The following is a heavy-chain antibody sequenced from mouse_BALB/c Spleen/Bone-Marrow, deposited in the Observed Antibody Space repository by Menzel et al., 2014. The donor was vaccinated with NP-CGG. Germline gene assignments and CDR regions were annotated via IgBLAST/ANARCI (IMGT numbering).Heavy chain of an antibody. CDR2: IYPGNVNT. CDR1: DYTFTSYY. CDR3: ASGDY. Sequence: QVQLKQSGPELVKPGASVRISCKASDYTFTSYYIHWVKRRPGQGLEWIGWIYPGNVNTKYNEKFKGKATLTADKSSSTAYMQLSSLTSEDSAVYFCASGDYWGQGTTLTVSS. J-gene: IGHJ2*01. V-gene: IGHV1S56*01.